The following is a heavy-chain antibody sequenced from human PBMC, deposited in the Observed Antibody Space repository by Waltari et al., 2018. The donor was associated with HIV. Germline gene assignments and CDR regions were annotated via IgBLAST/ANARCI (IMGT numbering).Heavy chain of an antibody. CDR3: AKVVRGVPAVIDY. CDR1: GFTFSSYA. D-gene: IGHD2-2*01. Sequence: EVQLLESGGGLVQPGGSLRLSCAASGFTFSSYAMSWVRQAPGKGLEWVSAISGSGGSTYYADAVKGRFTISRDNSKNTLYLQMNSLRAEDTAVYYCAKVVRGVPAVIDYWGQGTLVTVSS. J-gene: IGHJ4*02. CDR2: ISGSGGST. V-gene: IGHV3-23*01.